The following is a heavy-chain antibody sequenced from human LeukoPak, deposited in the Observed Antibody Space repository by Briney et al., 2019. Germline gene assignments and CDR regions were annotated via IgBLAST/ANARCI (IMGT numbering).Heavy chain of an antibody. Sequence: GGSLRLSCAGSVLTVSRNCMSWVRQAPGKGLEWVSVIYTGGNTYYADSVKGRFTISRDNSKNTLYLQMNSLRGEDTAVYYCASRLIYSPNWFAPWGQGTLVTVSS. CDR3: ASRLIYSPNWFAP. CDR2: IYTGGNT. D-gene: IGHD4-11*01. CDR1: VLTVSRNC. J-gene: IGHJ5*02. V-gene: IGHV3-66*01.